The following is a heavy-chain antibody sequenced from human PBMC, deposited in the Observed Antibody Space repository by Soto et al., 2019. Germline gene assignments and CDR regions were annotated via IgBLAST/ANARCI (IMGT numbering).Heavy chain of an antibody. CDR3: ARGPQSSSLYYYYYYGMDV. CDR2: IYPGDSDT. Sequence: PVVALKISCNGSGCSFTSYWIGWVRQMPGKGLEWMGIIYPGDSDTRYSPSFQGQVTISADKSISTAYLQWSSLKASDTAMYYCARGPQSSSLYYYYYYGMDVWGQGTTVTVSS. J-gene: IGHJ6*02. D-gene: IGHD6-6*01. CDR1: GCSFTSYW. V-gene: IGHV5-51*01.